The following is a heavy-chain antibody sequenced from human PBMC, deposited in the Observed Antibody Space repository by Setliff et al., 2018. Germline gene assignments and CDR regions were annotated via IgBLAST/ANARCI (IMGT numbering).Heavy chain of an antibody. Sequence: ASVKVSCKASGYAFTSYGFSWVRQAPGQGLEWMGWISGYNGNTNYAQKVQGRVTMTTDTSTGTIYMELRSLRADDTAVYYCSRFGLYYEAVYGGGDYYYYGMDVWGQGTTVTVSS. CDR1: GYAFTSYG. CDR2: ISGYNGNT. CDR3: SRFGLYYEAVYGGGDYYYYGMDV. D-gene: IGHD3-16*01. J-gene: IGHJ6*02. V-gene: IGHV1-18*01.